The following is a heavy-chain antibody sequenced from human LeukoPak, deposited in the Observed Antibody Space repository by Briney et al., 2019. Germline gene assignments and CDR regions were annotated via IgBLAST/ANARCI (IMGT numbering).Heavy chain of an antibody. V-gene: IGHV3-21*01. Sequence: GGSLRLSCPASGFTFSSYSMNWVRQAPGKGLEWVSSISSSSSYIYYADSVKGRFTISRDNAKNSLYLQMNSLRAEDTAVYYCARDYVVVVVTEASDIWGQGTMVTVSS. CDR2: ISSSSSYI. J-gene: IGHJ3*02. D-gene: IGHD2-15*01. CDR3: ARDYVVVVVTEASDI. CDR1: GFTFSSYS.